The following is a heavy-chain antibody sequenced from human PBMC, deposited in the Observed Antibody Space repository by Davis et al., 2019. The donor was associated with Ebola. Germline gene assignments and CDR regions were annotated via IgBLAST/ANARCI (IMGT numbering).Heavy chain of an antibody. CDR2: ISAYNGNT. J-gene: IGHJ5*02. V-gene: IGHV1-18*01. Sequence: ASVKVSCKASGYTFTSYGISWVRQAPGQGLEWMGWISAYNGNTNYAQKLQGRVTMTTDTSTSTAYMELRSLRSEDTAVYYCARDPHSSSNNWFDPWGQGTLVTVSS. CDR1: GYTFTSYG. CDR3: ARDPHSSSNNWFDP. D-gene: IGHD6-6*01.